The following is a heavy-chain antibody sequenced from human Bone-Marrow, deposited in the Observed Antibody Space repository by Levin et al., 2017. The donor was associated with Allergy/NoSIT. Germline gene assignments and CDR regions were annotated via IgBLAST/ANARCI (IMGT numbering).Heavy chain of an antibody. CDR1: GASMSTLAYY. CDR3: ARMGRLREFEP. D-gene: IGHD2/OR15-2a*01. Sequence: SETLSLTCSVSGASMSTLAYYWTWIRQVPGQGLEWIGYIYYSGDTGYNPALKSRSILSLDTSKSQVSLRLHSVTAADSASYFCARMGRLREFEPWGRSTLVIVSS. CDR2: IYYSGDT. J-gene: IGHJ5*02. V-gene: IGHV4-31*03.